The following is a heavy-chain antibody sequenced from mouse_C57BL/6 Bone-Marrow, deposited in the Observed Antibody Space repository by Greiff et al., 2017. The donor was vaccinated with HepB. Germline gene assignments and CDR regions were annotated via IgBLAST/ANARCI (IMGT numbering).Heavy chain of an antibody. CDR3: TDGSRWYFDV. CDR1: GFTFSNYW. D-gene: IGHD1-1*01. V-gene: IGHV6-3*01. CDR2: IRLKSDNYAT. Sequence: EVKLVESGGGLVQPGGSMKLSCVASGFTFSNYWMNWVRQSPEKGLEWVAQIRLKSDNYATHYAESVKGRFTISRDDSKSSVYLQMNNLRAEDTGIYYCTDGSRWYFDVWGTGTTVTVSS. J-gene: IGHJ1*03.